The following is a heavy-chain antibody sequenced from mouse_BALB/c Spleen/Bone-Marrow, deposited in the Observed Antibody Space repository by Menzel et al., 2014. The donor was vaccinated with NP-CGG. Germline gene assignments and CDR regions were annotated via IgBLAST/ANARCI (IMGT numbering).Heavy chain of an antibody. J-gene: IGHJ4*01. CDR1: GFSLTGYD. V-gene: IGHV2-6-7*01. CDR3: ARAPGYDLYYAMDY. CDR2: IWGDGNT. D-gene: IGHD1-2*01. Sequence: VRLVESGPGLVAPSQGLSITCPVSGFSLTGYDINWVRQPPGKGLEWLGMIWGDGNTDYNSALKSRLSISKDNSKSQVFLKMNSLQTDDTARYYCARAPGYDLYYAMDYWGQGTSATASA.